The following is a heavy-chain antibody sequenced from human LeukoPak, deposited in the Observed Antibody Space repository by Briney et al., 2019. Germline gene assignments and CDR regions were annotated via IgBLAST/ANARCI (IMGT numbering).Heavy chain of an antibody. D-gene: IGHD6-13*01. CDR1: EITFSNYW. CDR2: IRQDGSEK. V-gene: IGHV3-7*01. J-gene: IGHJ4*02. Sequence: PGGSLRLSCAASEITFSNYWMSWVRQAPGKGLEWVANIRQDGSEKYYVDSVKGRFTISRDNAKSSLYLQMNSLRAEDTAVYYCARWNQQLENWGQGTLVTVSS. CDR3: ARWNQQLEN.